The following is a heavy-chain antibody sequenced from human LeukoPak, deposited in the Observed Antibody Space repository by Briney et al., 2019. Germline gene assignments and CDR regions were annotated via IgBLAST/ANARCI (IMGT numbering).Heavy chain of an antibody. Sequence: GASVKVSYKASGYTFTGYYMHWVRQAPGQGLEWMGWINPNSGGTNYAQKFQGRVTMTRDTSISTAYMELSRLRSDDTAVYYCARDSIVGATVDPWGQGTLVTVSS. J-gene: IGHJ5*02. D-gene: IGHD1-26*01. CDR1: GYTFTGYY. CDR3: ARDSIVGATVDP. V-gene: IGHV1-2*02. CDR2: INPNSGGT.